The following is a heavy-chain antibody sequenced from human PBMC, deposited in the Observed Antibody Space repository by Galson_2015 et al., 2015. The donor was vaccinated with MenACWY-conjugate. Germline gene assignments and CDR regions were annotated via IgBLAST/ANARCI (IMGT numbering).Heavy chain of an antibody. CDR2: ISSNSSTI. CDR1: GFTFSRYS. CDR3: ARALYYDSSGYYSENGY. J-gene: IGHJ4*02. D-gene: IGHD3-22*01. Sequence: SLRLSCAASGFTFSRYSMNWVRQAPGKGLEWVSYISSNSSTIYYADSVKGRFTVSRDNAKSSLYLQMNSLRADDTAVYYCARALYYDSSGYYSENGYWGQGTLVTVSS. V-gene: IGHV3-48*04.